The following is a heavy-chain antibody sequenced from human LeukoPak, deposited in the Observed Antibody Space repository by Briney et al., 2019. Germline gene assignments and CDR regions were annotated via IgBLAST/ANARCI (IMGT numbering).Heavy chain of an antibody. CDR3: ARVVRGRGAFDI. V-gene: IGHV4-39*01. CDR2: FYYSGST. D-gene: IGHD3-10*02. J-gene: IGHJ3*02. Sequence: SETLSLTCTVSGGSISSSSYYWGWIRHPPGKGLEWIGSFYYSGSTYYNPSLKSRVTISVETSKNQFYLKVSSVTAADTAVYYCARVVRGRGAFDIGGQGTMVSVSS. CDR1: GGSISSSSYY.